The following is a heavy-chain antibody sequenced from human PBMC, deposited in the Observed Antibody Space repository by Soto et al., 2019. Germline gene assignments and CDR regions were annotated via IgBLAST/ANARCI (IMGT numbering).Heavy chain of an antibody. D-gene: IGHD1-26*01. CDR2: IDWDDDK. Sequence: SGPTLVNPTQTLTLTCTFSGFSLSTSGMCVSWIRQPPGKALEWLALIDWDDDKYYSTSLKTRLTISKDTSKNQVVLTMTNMDPADTATYYCARSGATRYYYGMDVWGQGTTVTVSS. J-gene: IGHJ6*02. CDR3: ARSGATRYYYGMDV. CDR1: GFSLSTSGMC. V-gene: IGHV2-70*01.